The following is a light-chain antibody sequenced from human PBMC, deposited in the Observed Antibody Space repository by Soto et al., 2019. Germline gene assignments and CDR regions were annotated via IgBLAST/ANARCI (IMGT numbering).Light chain of an antibody. V-gene: IGKV2-28*01. J-gene: IGKJ2*01. Sequence: DIVMTQSPLSLPVIPGEPASISCRSSQSLLNSNGNNYLDWYLQKPGQSPQLLIYLGSNRASGVPDRFSGSGSGTDFTLKISRVEAEDVGVYYCMQALQTSYTFGQGTRWISN. CDR2: LGS. CDR3: MQALQTSYT. CDR1: QSLLNSNGNNY.